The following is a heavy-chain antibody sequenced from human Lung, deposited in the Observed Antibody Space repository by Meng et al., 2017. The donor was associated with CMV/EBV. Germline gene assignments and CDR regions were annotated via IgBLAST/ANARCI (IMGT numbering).Heavy chain of an antibody. CDR1: GDSITNHNW. D-gene: IGHD3-10*01. CDR3: LRRSGGSV. CDR2: IPHRGSS. Sequence: QVQLRELGPALVKPSETLSLPCAVSGDSITNHNWWAWVRQPPGKGLEWIGEIPHRGSSAYNPSLKSRVSMSIDKSKNQFSLKLTSVTAADTAVYHCLRRSGGSVWGQGTLVTVSS. V-gene: IGHV4-4*02. J-gene: IGHJ1*01.